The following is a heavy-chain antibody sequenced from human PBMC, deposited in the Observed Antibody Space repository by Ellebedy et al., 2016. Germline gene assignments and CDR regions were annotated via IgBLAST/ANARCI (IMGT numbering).Heavy chain of an antibody. V-gene: IGHV3-15*01. CDR1: GFTFSNAW. CDR2: IQSKTDGGAA. J-gene: IGHJ4*02. CDR3: TTVYRYNYDSV. Sequence: GESLKISCAASGFTFSNAWMNWFRQAPGKGLEWVGRIQSKTDGGAADYAAPVKGRFTISRDDSNNTLYLQMNSLKTEDTAVYFCTTVYRYNYDSVWGQGTLVTVSS. D-gene: IGHD5-18*01.